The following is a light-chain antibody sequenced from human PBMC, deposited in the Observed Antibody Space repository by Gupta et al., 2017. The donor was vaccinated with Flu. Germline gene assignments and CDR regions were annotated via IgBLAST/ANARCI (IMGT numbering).Light chain of an antibody. CDR2: EVN. J-gene: IGLJ2*01. CDR3: SSYTNTNTLVV. V-gene: IGLV2-14*01. Sequence: QSALPQPASVSGSPGQSITISCTGTGSDLGAYNYVSWYQQHPGKAPQLKIFEVNNRPSGVSNRFSGSKSGNTASLTISGLQAEDEGDYCCSSYTNTNTLVVFGGGTKLTVL. CDR1: GSDLGAYNY.